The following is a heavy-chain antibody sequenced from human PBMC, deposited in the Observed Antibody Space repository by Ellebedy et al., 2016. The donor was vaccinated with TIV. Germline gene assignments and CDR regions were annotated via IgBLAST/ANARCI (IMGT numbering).Heavy chain of an antibody. CDR1: GFTFSSYA. CDR2: ISGSGGST. Sequence: GESLKISCAASGFTFSSYAMSWVRQAPGKGLEWVSAISGSGGSTYYADSVKGRFTISRDNSKNKVSLQMTSLRGDDTAIYYCARDSAITGRTSLDYWGQGTLVIVSS. CDR3: ARDSAITGRTSLDY. D-gene: IGHD1-20*01. J-gene: IGHJ4*02. V-gene: IGHV3-23*01.